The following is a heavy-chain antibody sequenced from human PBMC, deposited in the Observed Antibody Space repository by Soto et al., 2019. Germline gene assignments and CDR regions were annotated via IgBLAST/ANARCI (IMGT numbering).Heavy chain of an antibody. V-gene: IGHV4-59*11. Sequence: SETLSLTYTVADGSISSHYWSWIRQPPGKGLEWIGYIYYSGSTNYNPSLKSRVTISVDTSKNQFSLKLSSVTAADTAVYYCARTLLLGYFDYWGQGTLVTVSS. CDR3: ARTLLLGYFDY. CDR1: DGSISSHY. D-gene: IGHD3-16*01. J-gene: IGHJ4*02. CDR2: IYYSGST.